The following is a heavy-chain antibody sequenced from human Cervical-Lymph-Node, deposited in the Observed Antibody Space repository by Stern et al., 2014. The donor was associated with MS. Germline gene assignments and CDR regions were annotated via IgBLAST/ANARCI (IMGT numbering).Heavy chain of an antibody. CDR2: ISYDGSKA. CDR1: GFNFSSYA. CDR3: ARDLVWFGELDWGAMDV. J-gene: IGHJ6*02. Sequence: VQLVESGGGVVQPGRALRLSCAATGFNFSSYAMPWVRQAPGKGLEWLAVISYDGSKAYYTDSVKGRFTVPRDNSKNALFLQVSSLRPEDTAEYYCARDLVWFGELDWGAMDVWGHGTTVTVSS. D-gene: IGHD3-10*01. V-gene: IGHV3-30-3*01.